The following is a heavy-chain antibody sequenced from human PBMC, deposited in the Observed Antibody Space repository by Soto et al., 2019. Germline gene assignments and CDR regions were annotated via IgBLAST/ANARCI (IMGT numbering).Heavy chain of an antibody. V-gene: IGHV4-31*02. CDR1: AGSLSSGGYY. Sequence: SETLSLTWTVSAGSLSSGGYYWSWIRQHPGKGLEWIGYIYYSGSTYYNPSLKSRVTISVDTSKNQFSLKLSSVTAADTAVYYCARSYYYDSSGYYSPLFYWGQGTLVTVSS. D-gene: IGHD3-22*01. CDR3: ARSYYYDSSGYYSPLFY. J-gene: IGHJ4*02. CDR2: IYYSGST.